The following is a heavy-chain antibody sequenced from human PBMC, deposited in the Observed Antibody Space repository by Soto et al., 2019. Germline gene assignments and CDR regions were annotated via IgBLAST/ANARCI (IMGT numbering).Heavy chain of an antibody. D-gene: IGHD3-16*01. CDR1: GFTFDDNV. V-gene: IGHV3-9*01. Sequence: SGGSLRLSCAVSGFTFDDNVMHWVRQAPEKGLEWVSGINWKSDIGYADSVKGRFTISRDNAENSLYLQMNSLGAEDTALYYCAISQDRGGRTTFIYWGQGTQVTVSS. J-gene: IGHJ4*02. CDR2: INWKSDI. CDR3: AISQDRGGRTTFIY.